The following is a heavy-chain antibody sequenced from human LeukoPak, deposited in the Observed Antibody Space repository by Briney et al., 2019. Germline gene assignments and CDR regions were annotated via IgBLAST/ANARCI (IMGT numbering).Heavy chain of an antibody. D-gene: IGHD6-19*01. V-gene: IGHV1-69*04. CDR1: GGTSSSYA. CDR2: IIPILGIA. J-gene: IGHJ4*02. Sequence: SVKVSCKASGGTSSSYAISWVRQAPGQGLEWMGRIIPILGIANYAQKFQGRVTITADKSTSTAYMELSSLRSEDTAVYYCAREPGIAVAVSSDWGQGTLVTVSS. CDR3: AREPGIAVAVSSD.